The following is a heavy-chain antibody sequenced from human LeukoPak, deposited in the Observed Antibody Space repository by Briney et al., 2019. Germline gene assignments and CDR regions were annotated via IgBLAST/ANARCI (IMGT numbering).Heavy chain of an antibody. D-gene: IGHD6-13*01. V-gene: IGHV5-51*01. J-gene: IGHJ4*02. CDR3: ARRLAAAGNGLIDY. CDR2: IYPGDSDN. Sequence: GEALKISCKASGYSFTTYWIGWVRQMPGKGLEWVGIIYPGDSDNRYSPSFQGQVNISADRSISTAYLQWSSLKASDTAMYYCARRLAAAGNGLIDYWGQRTLVTVSS. CDR1: GYSFTTYW.